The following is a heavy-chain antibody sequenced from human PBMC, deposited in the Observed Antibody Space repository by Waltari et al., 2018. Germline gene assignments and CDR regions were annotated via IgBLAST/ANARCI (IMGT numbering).Heavy chain of an antibody. CDR1: GFAFDNYG. D-gene: IGHD6-6*01. CDR3: ASDRESLAARHYQH. CDR2: ISAWNTYI. J-gene: IGHJ1*01. V-gene: IGHV3-21*01. Sequence: EVHLVESGGGLVKPGGSLRLSCAASGFAFDNYGMNWVRQAPGKGLEWVSSISAWNTYIYYADSVKGRFTSSRDNAKSSLFLQMNSLTAEDAAVYYCASDRESLAARHYQHWGQGTLVTVSS.